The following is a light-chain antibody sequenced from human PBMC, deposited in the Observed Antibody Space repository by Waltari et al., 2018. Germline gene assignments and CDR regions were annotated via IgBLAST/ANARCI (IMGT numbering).Light chain of an antibody. CDR2: EVS. J-gene: IGLJ3*02. V-gene: IGLV2-23*02. CDR1: SSDVGPYNL. Sequence: QSALTQPVSVSGSPGQSITVPCRGSSSDVGPYNLVSWYQQHPGRAPKLLIYEVSLRPSGISSRFSGSKSGNTASLTVSGLQAEDEAEYSCCSYAGNRSVLFGGGTKLTVL. CDR3: CSYAGNRSVL.